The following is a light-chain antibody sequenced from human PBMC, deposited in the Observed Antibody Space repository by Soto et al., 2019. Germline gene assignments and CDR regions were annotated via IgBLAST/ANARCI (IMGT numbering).Light chain of an antibody. CDR3: QQRSNWPPTWT. V-gene: IGKV3-11*01. CDR2: DAS. Sequence: EIVLTQSPATVSLSPGERATLSCRASQSVSNYLAWYQQKPGQAPRLLIYDASNRATGIPARFSGSGSGTDFTLTISSLEPEDFAVYYCQQRSNWPPTWTFGQGTKVEIK. CDR1: QSVSNY. J-gene: IGKJ1*01.